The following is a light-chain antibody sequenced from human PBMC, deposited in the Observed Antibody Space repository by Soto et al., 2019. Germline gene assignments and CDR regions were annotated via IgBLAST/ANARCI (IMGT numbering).Light chain of an antibody. Sequence: EIVLTQSPGTLSLSPGERATLSCRASQSVSSSYLAWYQQKPGQAPRLLLYGASSRATGIPDRFSGSGSGTDFTLTISRLEPEDFAVYYCQQYGTSPPLTFGGGTRWIS. CDR2: GAS. CDR3: QQYGTSPPLT. J-gene: IGKJ4*01. CDR1: QSVSSSY. V-gene: IGKV3-20*01.